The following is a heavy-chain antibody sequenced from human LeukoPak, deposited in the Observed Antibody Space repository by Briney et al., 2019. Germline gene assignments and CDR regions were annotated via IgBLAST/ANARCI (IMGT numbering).Heavy chain of an antibody. J-gene: IGHJ4*02. CDR2: INHSRST. CDR1: GGSFSGYY. V-gene: IGHV4-34*01. Sequence: SGTLSLTCAVYGGSFSGYYWSWIRQPPGKGLEWIGEINHSRSTNYKPSLRSRVTISVDTSKNQFSLQLRSVTAADTAVYYCARILAVAHAPFDYWGQGTLVTVSS. D-gene: IGHD6-19*01. CDR3: ARILAVAHAPFDY.